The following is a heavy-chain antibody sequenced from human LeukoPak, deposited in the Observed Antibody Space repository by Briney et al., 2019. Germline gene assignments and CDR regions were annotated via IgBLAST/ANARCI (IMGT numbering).Heavy chain of an antibody. CDR2: INPSGGST. Sequence: ASVKVSCKTSGYTFTNYDINWVRQAPGQGLEWMGIINPSGGSTSYAQKFQGRVTMTRDTSISTAYMELSRLRSDDTAVYYCARAYYYGSGEFDYWGQGTLVTVSS. CDR1: GYTFTNYD. CDR3: ARAYYYGSGEFDY. D-gene: IGHD3-10*01. V-gene: IGHV1-46*01. J-gene: IGHJ4*02.